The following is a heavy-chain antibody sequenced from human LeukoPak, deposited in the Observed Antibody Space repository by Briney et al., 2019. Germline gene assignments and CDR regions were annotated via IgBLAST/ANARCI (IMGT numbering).Heavy chain of an antibody. V-gene: IGHV4-39*01. CDR2: MNYGGST. Sequence: PSETLSLTCTVSGGSISNNDYFWGWIRQPSGKGLEWIGSMNYGGSTHDNPSLKSRVTISVDTSKNQVSLKLSSVTAADTAVYYCARRVPGRSGNWFDPLGQGTLVTVSS. J-gene: IGHJ5*02. CDR3: ARRVPGRSGNWFDP. D-gene: IGHD2-2*01. CDR1: GGSISNNDYF.